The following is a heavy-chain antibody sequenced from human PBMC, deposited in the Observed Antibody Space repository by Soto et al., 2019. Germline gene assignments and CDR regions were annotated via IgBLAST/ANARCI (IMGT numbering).Heavy chain of an antibody. CDR3: ARGRHYDSSGYYSWFDS. D-gene: IGHD3-22*01. Sequence: QVQLVQSGDEVKRPGASVKVSCKASGYSFVTSGITWVRQAPGQRLEWMGWISAYNGNTNYAQMLQGRGTMTTETSTSTAYMGLRRLRSDDTAVYYCARGRHYDSSGYYSWFDSWGQGTLVTVSS. CDR1: GYSFVTSG. CDR2: ISAYNGNT. J-gene: IGHJ5*01. V-gene: IGHV1-18*01.